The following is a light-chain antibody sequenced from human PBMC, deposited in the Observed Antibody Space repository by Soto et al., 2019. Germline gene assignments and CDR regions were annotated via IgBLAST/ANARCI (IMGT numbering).Light chain of an antibody. V-gene: IGKV1-5*03. CDR2: KAS. CDR3: QQYLSYRA. Sequence: DIQMTQSPSTLSASVGDTVTITCRASQSIDTWLAWHQQKPGRAPKLLISKASVLESGVPSRFSGSGSGTDFTLTIRDVQPDDVAIYYCQQYLSYRALGQGTKVEI. J-gene: IGKJ1*01. CDR1: QSIDTW.